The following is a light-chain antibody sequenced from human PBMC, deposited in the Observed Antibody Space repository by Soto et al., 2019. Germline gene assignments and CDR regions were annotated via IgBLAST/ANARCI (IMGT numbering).Light chain of an antibody. Sequence: VVLTQSPATLSVSPGERATLSCSASHSVSSNLAWYQQKPGQAPRLLLFRASTSATGITARFSGSVSGTDFTLTFNSLQSEDFAVYYCPQYSQWPRPFVKGTKVEIK. J-gene: IGKJ1*01. CDR2: RAS. CDR1: HSVSSN. V-gene: IGKV3-15*01. CDR3: PQYSQWPRP.